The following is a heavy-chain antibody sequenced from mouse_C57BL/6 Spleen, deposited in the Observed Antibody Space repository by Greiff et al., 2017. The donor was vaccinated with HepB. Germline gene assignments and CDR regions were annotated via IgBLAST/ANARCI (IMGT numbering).Heavy chain of an antibody. Sequence: EVQLQQSGPGLVKPSQSLSLTCTVTGYSITSGYGWNWIRQFPGNKLEWMGYISYSGSTNYNPSLKSRITITRDTSKNQFFLQLNSVTTADTATYYCARTARIKYWGQGTTLTVSS. J-gene: IGHJ2*01. D-gene: IGHD1-2*01. CDR3: ARTARIKY. V-gene: IGHV3-2*02. CDR1: GYSITSGYG. CDR2: ISYSGST.